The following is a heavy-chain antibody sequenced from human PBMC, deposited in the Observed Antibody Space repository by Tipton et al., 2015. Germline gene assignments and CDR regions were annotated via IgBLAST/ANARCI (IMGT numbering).Heavy chain of an antibody. J-gene: IGHJ4*02. CDR2: IYNSGST. CDR1: AYSISSDYY. CDR3: ATGRSIAARPFDY. Sequence: TLSFTCAVSAYSISSDYYWGWIRQPPGKGLEWIGYIYNSGSTNYNPSLKSRVTISVDTSKNQLSLKLSSVTAADTAVYYCATGRSIAARPFDYWGQGTLVTVSS. V-gene: IGHV4-38-2*01. D-gene: IGHD6-6*01.